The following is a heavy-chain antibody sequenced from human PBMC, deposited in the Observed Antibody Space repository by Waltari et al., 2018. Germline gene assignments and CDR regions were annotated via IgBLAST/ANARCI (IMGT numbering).Heavy chain of an antibody. Sequence: QVQLQESGPGLVKPSETLSLTCAVSGSSIRSGYYWGWIRQPPGKGLEWIGSIYHSGSTYYNPSLKSRVTISVDTSKNQFSLKLSSVTAADTAVYYCARDFDSSGYYLVYWGQGTLVTVSS. V-gene: IGHV4-38-2*02. CDR2: IYHSGST. J-gene: IGHJ4*02. D-gene: IGHD3-22*01. CDR3: ARDFDSSGYYLVY. CDR1: GSSIRSGYY.